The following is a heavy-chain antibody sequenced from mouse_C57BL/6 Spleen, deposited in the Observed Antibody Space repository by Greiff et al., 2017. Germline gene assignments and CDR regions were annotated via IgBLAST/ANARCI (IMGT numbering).Heavy chain of an antibody. CDR2: IDPNSGGT. Sequence: QVQLQQPGAELVKPGASVKLSCKASGYTFTSYWMHWVKQRPGRGLEWIGRIDPNSGGTTYNEQFKSKATLTVDKPTSTSYMQLSSLTSEDSAVYYCARCTTAQATFAMDYWGQGTSVTVSS. V-gene: IGHV1-72*01. CDR1: GYTFTSYW. D-gene: IGHD3-2*02. CDR3: ARCTTAQATFAMDY. J-gene: IGHJ4*01.